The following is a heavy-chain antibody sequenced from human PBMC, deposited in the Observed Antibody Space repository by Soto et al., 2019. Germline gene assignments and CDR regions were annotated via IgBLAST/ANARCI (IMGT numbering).Heavy chain of an antibody. CDR2: ISDSGGTT. J-gene: IGHJ4*02. D-gene: IGHD3-3*01. CDR1: GFTFSSYA. Sequence: EVQLLESGGGLIQPGGSLRLSCAASGFTFSSYAMNWVRQAPGKGLEWVSSISDSGGTTYYADSVKGRFTISRDNSKNTLYLQMNSLRAEDTALYYCAKCRRYDFWSGPGRYWGQGTLVTVSS. V-gene: IGHV3-23*01. CDR3: AKCRRYDFWSGPGRY.